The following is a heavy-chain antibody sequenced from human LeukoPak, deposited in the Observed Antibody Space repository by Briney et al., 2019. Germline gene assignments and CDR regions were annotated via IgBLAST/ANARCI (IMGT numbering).Heavy chain of an antibody. CDR3: VRDNRDAFDI. CDR2: ISSSSSYK. CDR1: XXXXXXXX. Sequence: PGGSLRLSCAASXXXXXXXXXXXVXXXXXXXXXXVSXISSSSSYKFNADXVXGRFTISRDNARNLLSLQMNSLRAEDTAVYYCVRDNRDAFDIWGQGTMVTVSS. V-gene: IGHV3-21*01. J-gene: IGHJ3*02.